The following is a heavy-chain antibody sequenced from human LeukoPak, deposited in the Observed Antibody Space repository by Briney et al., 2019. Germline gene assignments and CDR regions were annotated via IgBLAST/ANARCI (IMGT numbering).Heavy chain of an antibody. J-gene: IGHJ6*02. D-gene: IGHD3-3*01. CDR2: TNSDGSST. CDR1: GFTFSSYW. CDR3: ARAQKSGILRFGPYYYGMDV. V-gene: IGHV3-74*01. Sequence: GGSLRLSCAASGFTFSSYWMHWVRRAPGKGLVWVSRTNSDGSSTSYADSVKGRFTISRDNAKNTLYLQMNSLRAEDTAVYYCARAQKSGILRFGPYYYGMDVWGQGTTVTVSS.